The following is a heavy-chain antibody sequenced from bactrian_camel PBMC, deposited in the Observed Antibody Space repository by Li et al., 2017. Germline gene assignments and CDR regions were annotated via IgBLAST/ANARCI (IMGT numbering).Heavy chain of an antibody. CDR2: IYNGGDAT. D-gene: IGHD4*01. V-gene: IGHV3S54*01. CDR1: GWMNSYRC. J-gene: IGHJ6*01. Sequence: HVQLVESGGGSVQAGGSLTLSCTTSGWMNSYRCIGWFRQTPGKERLSGAREGVAAIYNGGDATLYDDTVKGRFTISKDANEDTAYLQMNSLKPEDTAVYYCAADRASYYRDFGPYRPGLGNWGQGTQVTVS. CDR3: AADRASYYRDFGPYRPGLGN.